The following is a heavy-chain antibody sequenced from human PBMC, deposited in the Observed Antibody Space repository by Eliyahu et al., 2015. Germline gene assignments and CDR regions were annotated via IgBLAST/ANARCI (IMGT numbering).Heavy chain of an antibody. V-gene: IGHV3-33*01. J-gene: IGHJ6*02. CDR1: GFTFDPSG. CDR3: ARSRYNWNYAYYYFALDV. D-gene: IGHD1-1*01. Sequence: QVQLVASGGGVVQPGTSLRLSCTASGFTFDPSGXHWVRQVPGKGLDWVALIWFDGGDQYYADSVKDRFTISRDTSKKTLYLDMNSLRAEDTAVYYCARSRYNWNYAYYYFALDVWGQGTTVTVSS. CDR2: IWFDGGDQ.